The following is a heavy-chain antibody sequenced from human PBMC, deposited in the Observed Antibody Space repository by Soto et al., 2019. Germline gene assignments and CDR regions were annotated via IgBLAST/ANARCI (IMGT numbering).Heavy chain of an antibody. D-gene: IGHD2-15*01. J-gene: IGHJ4*02. CDR3: ARGQEVGAHFFDS. CDR1: GFTFSRFD. V-gene: IGHV3-13*01. CDR2: IGTAGDT. Sequence: PGGSLRLSCEASGFTFSRFDMHWVRQPTGKGLEWVSTIGTAGDTYYAVSVKGRFTISRDNAKNSLSLQMNSLRAGDTAVYFCARGQEVGAHFFDSWGQGTQVTVSS.